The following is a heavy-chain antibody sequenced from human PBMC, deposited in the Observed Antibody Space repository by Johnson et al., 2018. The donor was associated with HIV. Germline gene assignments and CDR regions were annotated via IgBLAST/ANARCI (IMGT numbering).Heavy chain of an antibody. CDR3: ARDMVQLDLLGAFDI. J-gene: IGHJ3*02. CDR2: IYSGTT. D-gene: IGHD1-1*01. V-gene: IGHV3-53*01. CDR1: GFTVR. Sequence: VQLVESGGGLIQPGGSLRLSCVASGFTVRKGLEWVSVIYSGTTSYADSVKGRFPISRDTSNNTLYLQMNTLRAEDTAVYYCARDMVQLDLLGAFDIWGQGTMVTVSS.